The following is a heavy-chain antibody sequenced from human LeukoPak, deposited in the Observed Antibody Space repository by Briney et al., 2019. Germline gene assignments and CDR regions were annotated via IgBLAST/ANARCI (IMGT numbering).Heavy chain of an antibody. CDR3: ARDASIYDNSAYYYLW. V-gene: IGHV1-69*13. CDR1: GGTFSRYA. D-gene: IGHD3-22*01. Sequence: SVKVSCKASGGTFSRYAISWVRQAPGQGLEWMGGITPMFGTANYAQKFQGRVTITAHESSSTAYMELSSLRSEDTAVYYCARDASIYDNSAYYYLWWGQGTLVTVSS. CDR2: ITPMFGTA. J-gene: IGHJ4*02.